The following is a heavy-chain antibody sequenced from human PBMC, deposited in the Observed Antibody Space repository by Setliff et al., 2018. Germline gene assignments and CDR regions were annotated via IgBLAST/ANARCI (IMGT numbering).Heavy chain of an antibody. CDR3: VRESRSTWYRRDF. CDR2: IYHSGSS. V-gene: IGHV4-39*07. J-gene: IGHJ4*02. Sequence: SETLSLTCTVSGGSISSRSYYWGWIRQPPGKGLEWIGSIYHSGSSYYNPSLRSRVTISVDTSKNQFSLDVNSVTAADTAVYYCVRESRSTWYRRDFWGQGTLVTVSS. CDR1: GGSISSRSYY. D-gene: IGHD6-13*01.